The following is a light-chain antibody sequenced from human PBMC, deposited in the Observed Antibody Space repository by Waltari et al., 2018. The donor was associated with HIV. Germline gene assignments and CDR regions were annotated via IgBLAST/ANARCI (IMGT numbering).Light chain of an antibody. CDR1: QSVGTS. CDR2: AAS. J-gene: IGKJ2*01. CDR3: QQYSDWPPGFT. V-gene: IGKV3-15*01. Sequence: ETVITQSPATLSVSPGERAILSCRASQSVGTSVAWYQQRPGQAPRLLISAASTRATGVPARFSGSWSGTEFTLTISILQSEDFVVYDCQQYSDWPPGFTFGQGTKLDIK.